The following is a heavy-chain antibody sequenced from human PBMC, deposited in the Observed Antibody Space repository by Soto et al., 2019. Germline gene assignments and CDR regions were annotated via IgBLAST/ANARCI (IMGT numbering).Heavy chain of an antibody. D-gene: IGHD1-7*01. CDR1: GFSLTTIGVG. CDR2: VYWHDDL. CDR3: ARAYDWNYA. V-gene: IGHV2-5*01. Sequence: SGPTLVNPTQTLTLTCTVSGFSLTTIGVGVGWIRQSPGKGLEWLASVYWHDDLRYNPSLKDRLTISRDTSKDQVVLTMTNMDPVDTATYYCARAYDWNYAWGQGILVTVSS. J-gene: IGHJ5*02.